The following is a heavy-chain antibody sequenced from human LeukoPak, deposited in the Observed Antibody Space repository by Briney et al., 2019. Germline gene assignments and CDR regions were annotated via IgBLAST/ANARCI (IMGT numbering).Heavy chain of an antibody. Sequence: AXXXVSCKASGYTFTSYGISWVRQAPGQGLEWMGWISAYNGNTNYAQKLQGRVTITTDTTTSTAYMEVRRLRSDDTAVYYCARDGSWGVVVPAATWFDPWGQGTLVTVSS. CDR3: ARDGSWGVVVPAATWFDP. CDR1: GYTFTSYG. CDR2: ISAYNGNT. D-gene: IGHD2-2*01. J-gene: IGHJ5*02. V-gene: IGHV1-18*01.